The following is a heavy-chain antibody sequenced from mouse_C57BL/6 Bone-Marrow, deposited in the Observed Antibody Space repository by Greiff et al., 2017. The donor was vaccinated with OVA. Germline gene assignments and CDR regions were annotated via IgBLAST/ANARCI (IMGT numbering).Heavy chain of an antibody. D-gene: IGHD1-1*01. CDR3: ARKAGSSFAY. J-gene: IGHJ3*01. CDR2: ISDGGSYT. Sequence: EVNVVESGGGLVKPGGSLKLSCAASGFTFSSYAMSWVRQTPEKRLEWVATISDGGSYTYYPDNVKGRFTISRDNAKNNLYLQMSHLKSEDTAMYYCARKAGSSFAYWGQGTLVTVSA. V-gene: IGHV5-4*03. CDR1: GFTFSSYA.